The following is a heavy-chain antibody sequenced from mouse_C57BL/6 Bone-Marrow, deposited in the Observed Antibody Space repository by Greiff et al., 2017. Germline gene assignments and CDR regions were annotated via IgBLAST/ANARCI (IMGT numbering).Heavy chain of an antibody. Sequence: EVQGVESGGDLVKPGGSLKLSCAASGFTFSSYGMSWVRQTPDKRLEWVATISSGGSYTYYPASVKGPFTISRDNAKNTLYLQMSSLKSEDTAMYYCARQWRLLFMDYWGQGTSVTVSS. V-gene: IGHV5-6*01. CDR1: GFTFSSYG. CDR3: ARQWRLLFMDY. J-gene: IGHJ4*01. D-gene: IGHD2-10*01. CDR2: ISSGGSYT.